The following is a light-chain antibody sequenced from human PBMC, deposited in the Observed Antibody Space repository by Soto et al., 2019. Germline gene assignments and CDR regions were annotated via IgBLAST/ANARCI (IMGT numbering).Light chain of an antibody. Sequence: QSVLTQPPSASGAPGQRVTISCSGSSSNIGSNTVNWYQQLPGTAPKLLIYSNNQRPSGVPDRFSGSKSGTSASLAISGLQSEDEADYYCEVWDDSLNAVVFGGGTKLTGL. CDR1: SSNIGSNT. CDR3: EVWDDSLNAVV. CDR2: SNN. V-gene: IGLV1-44*01. J-gene: IGLJ2*01.